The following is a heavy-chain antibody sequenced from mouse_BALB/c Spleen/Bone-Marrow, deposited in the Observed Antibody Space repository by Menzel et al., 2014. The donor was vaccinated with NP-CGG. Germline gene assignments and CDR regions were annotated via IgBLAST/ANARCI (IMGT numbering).Heavy chain of an antibody. J-gene: IGHJ2*01. CDR1: DYTFTSYN. D-gene: IGHD2-3*01. CDR2: IYPGNGDT. V-gene: IGHV1-12*01. CDR3: ARDGLDY. Sequence: QVQLQQSGAELVKPGASVKMSCKASDYTFTSYNMHWVKQTPGQGLEWIGAIYPGNGDTSYNQKFKGKATLTADKSSGTAYMQLSSLTSEDSAVYYCARDGLDYWGQGTTLTVSS.